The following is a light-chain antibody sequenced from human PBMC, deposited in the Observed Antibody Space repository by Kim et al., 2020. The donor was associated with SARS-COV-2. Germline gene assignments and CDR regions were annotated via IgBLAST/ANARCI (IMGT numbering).Light chain of an antibody. CDR1: TTDIGSNY. V-gene: IGLV1-47*01. CDR2: RDS. J-gene: IGLJ3*02. CDR3: EAWDDSKRGWV. Sequence: ELTQPPSASVTPGQRVTITCSGSTTDIGSNYVYWYQPLPATAPKLLIFRDSQRPSGVPDRFSGSKSGTSASLAISGLRSEDEADYYCEAWDDSKRGWVFGGGTQLTVL.